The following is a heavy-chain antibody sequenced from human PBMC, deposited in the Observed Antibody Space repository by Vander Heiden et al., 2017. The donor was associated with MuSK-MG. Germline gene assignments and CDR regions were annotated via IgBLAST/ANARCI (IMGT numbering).Heavy chain of an antibody. CDR1: GGSLSSGGYY. J-gene: IGHJ5*02. Sequence: QVQLQESGPGLVKPSQTLSPTRPVPGGSLSSGGYYWSWIRQHPGKGLEWIGYIYYSGSTYYNPSLKSRVTISVDTSKNQFSLKLSSVTAADTAVYYCARVHANNWFDPWGQGTLVTVSS. V-gene: IGHV4-31*03. CDR2: IYYSGST. CDR3: ARVHANNWFDP.